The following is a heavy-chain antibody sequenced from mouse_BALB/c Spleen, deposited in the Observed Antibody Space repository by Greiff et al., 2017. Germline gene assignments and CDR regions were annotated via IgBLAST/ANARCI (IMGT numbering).Heavy chain of an antibody. CDR3: ARYTTVVEAMDY. J-gene: IGHJ4*01. CDR2: ILPGSGST. V-gene: IGHV1-9*01. D-gene: IGHD1-1*01. Sequence: VQLQESGAELMKPGASVKISCKATGYTFSSYWIQWVKQRPGHGLEWIGEILPGSGSTNYNEKFKGKATFTADTSSNTAYMQLSSLTSEESAVYYCARYTTVVEAMDYWGQGTTVTVSS. CDR1: GYTFSSYW.